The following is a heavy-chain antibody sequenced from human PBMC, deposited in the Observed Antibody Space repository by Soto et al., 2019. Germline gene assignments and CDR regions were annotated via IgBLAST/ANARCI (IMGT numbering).Heavy chain of an antibody. J-gene: IGHJ5*02. CDR2: VNPKSGNT. D-gene: IGHD2-2*02. Sequence: QVQLVQSGAEVKKPGASVKVSCKASGYSFSTYDINWVRQAAGQGLEWMGWVNPKSGNTDYAQRFRGRVTMTSNTSISTAYMELSALTPEDTAVYYCASLCCDRTSCYTDWFDPWGQGTLVTVSS. V-gene: IGHV1-8*01. CDR1: GYSFSTYD. CDR3: ASLCCDRTSCYTDWFDP.